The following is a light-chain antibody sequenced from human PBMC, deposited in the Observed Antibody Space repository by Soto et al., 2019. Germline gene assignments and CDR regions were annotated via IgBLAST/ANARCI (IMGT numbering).Light chain of an antibody. CDR1: QTISSW. CDR2: KAS. Sequence: DIQITQSPSTLSGSVGDRVTITCRASQTISSWLAWYQQKPGKAPKLLIYKASTLKSGVPSRFSGSGSGTEFTLTISSLQPDDFATYYCQHYNSYSEAFGQGTKVDFK. J-gene: IGKJ1*01. CDR3: QHYNSYSEA. V-gene: IGKV1-5*03.